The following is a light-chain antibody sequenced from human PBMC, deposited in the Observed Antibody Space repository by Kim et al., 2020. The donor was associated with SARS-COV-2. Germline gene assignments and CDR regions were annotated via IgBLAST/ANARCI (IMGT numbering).Light chain of an antibody. V-gene: IGKV1-17*01. Sequence: ASVGDRVTITCRASQDIRNDLGWYQQNPGRAPKRLIYGASSLQSGVPSRFSGSGSGTEFTLTISSLQPEDFATYYCLQHNTYPSTFGQGTRLEIK. CDR2: GAS. CDR3: LQHNTYPST. CDR1: QDIRND. J-gene: IGKJ5*01.